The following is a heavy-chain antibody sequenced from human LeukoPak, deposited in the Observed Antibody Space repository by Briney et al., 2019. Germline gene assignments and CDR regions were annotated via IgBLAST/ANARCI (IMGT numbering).Heavy chain of an antibody. V-gene: IGHV1-46*01. J-gene: IGHJ4*02. CDR1: GYTFTSYY. Sequence: ASVKVSCKASGYTFTSYYMHWVRQAPGQGLEWMGLINPSGSSTSYAQKFQGRLSLTRDMSTSTDYMELSSLRSEDTAVYYCARASPLTGGYNLHFDYWGQGTLVTVSS. CDR3: ARASPLTGGYNLHFDY. CDR2: INPSGSST. D-gene: IGHD5-24*01.